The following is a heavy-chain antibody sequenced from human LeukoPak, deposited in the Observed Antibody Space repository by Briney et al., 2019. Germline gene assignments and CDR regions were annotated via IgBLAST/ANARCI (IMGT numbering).Heavy chain of an antibody. D-gene: IGHD3-3*01. V-gene: IGHV1-2*02. CDR1: GYTFTGYY. Sequence: ASVKVSCKASGYTFTGYYMHWVRQAPGRGLEWMGWINPNSGGTNYAQKFQGRVTMTRDTSISTAYMELSRLRSDDTAVYYCARDFSHTVRSSYGNWFDPWGQGTLVTVSS. J-gene: IGHJ5*02. CDR2: INPNSGGT. CDR3: ARDFSHTVRSSYGNWFDP.